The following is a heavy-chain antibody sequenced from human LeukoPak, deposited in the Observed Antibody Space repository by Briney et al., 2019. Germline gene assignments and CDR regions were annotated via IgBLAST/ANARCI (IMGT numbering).Heavy chain of an antibody. D-gene: IGHD4-17*01. CDR2: IYASGTT. CDR1: GGSISSLY. Sequence: SETLSLTCTVSGGSISSLYWNWVRQPAGKGLEWIGRIYASGTTNYNPSLSSRVTMSVDTSKKQFSLKMSPVTAADTAVYYCARDEFGDFQGFDYWGQGTRVTVSS. CDR3: ARDEFGDFQGFDY. V-gene: IGHV4-4*07. J-gene: IGHJ4*02.